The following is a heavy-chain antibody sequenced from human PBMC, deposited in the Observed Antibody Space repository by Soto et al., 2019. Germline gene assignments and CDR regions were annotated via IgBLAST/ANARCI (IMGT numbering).Heavy chain of an antibody. V-gene: IGHV1-69*13. Sequence: SVKVSCKASGGTFSIYSISWMRQAPGQGLEWMGGIIPIFGTANYAQKFQGRVTITADESTSTAYMELSSLRSEDTAVYYCAIEYSSSPPYYPIGYWGQGTLVTVSS. CDR1: GGTFSIYS. J-gene: IGHJ4*02. D-gene: IGHD6-6*01. CDR2: IIPIFGTA. CDR3: AIEYSSSPPYYPIGY.